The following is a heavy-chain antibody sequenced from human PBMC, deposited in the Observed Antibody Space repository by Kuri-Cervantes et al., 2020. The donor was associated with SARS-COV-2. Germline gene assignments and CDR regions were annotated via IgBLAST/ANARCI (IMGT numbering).Heavy chain of an antibody. CDR3: ARHSYGEPRWTAFDI. CDR2: IYYSGST. V-gene: IGHV4-59*08. CDR1: GGSISSYY. J-gene: IGHJ3*02. D-gene: IGHD4-17*01. Sequence: GSLRLSCIVSGGSISSYYWSWIRQPPGKGLEWMGYIYYSGSTNYNPSLKSRVTISVDTSKNQFSLKLSSVTAAATAVYYCARHSYGEPRWTAFDIWGQGTMVTVSS.